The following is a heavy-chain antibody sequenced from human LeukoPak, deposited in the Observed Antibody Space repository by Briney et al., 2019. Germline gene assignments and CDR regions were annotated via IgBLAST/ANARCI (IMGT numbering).Heavy chain of an antibody. CDR2: ISYDGSNK. Sequence: AGSLRLSCAASGFTFSSYGMHWVRQAPGKGLEWVAVISYDGSNKYYADSVKGRFTISRDNSKNTLYLQMNSLRAEDTAVYYCAKDSSSGWYGGVDYWGQGTLVTVSS. V-gene: IGHV3-30*18. CDR3: AKDSSSGWYGGVDY. D-gene: IGHD6-19*01. CDR1: GFTFSSYG. J-gene: IGHJ4*02.